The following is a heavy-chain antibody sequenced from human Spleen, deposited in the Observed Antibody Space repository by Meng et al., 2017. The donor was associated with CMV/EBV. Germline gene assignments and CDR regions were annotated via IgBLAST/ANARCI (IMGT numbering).Heavy chain of an antibody. CDR2: IKSKTDGGTT. D-gene: IGHD5-18*01. CDR1: GFTFSNAW. J-gene: IGHJ4*02. CDR3: TTAPGYSYGYNFDY. Sequence: GESLKISCAASGFTFSNAWMSWVRQAPGKGLEWVGRIKSKTDGGTTDYAAPVKGRFTISRDDSKNTLYLQMNSLKTEDTAVYYCTTAPGYSYGYNFDYWGQGTLVTVSS. V-gene: IGHV3-15*01.